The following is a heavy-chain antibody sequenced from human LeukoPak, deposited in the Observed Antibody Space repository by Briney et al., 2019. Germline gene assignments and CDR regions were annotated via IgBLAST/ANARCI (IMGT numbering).Heavy chain of an antibody. CDR2: MNPNSGNT. CDR1: GYTFTSYD. J-gene: IGHJ5*02. Sequence: GASVKVSCKASGYTFTSYDINWVRQATGQGLEWMGWMNPNSGNTNYAQKLQGRVTMTTDTSTSTAYMELRSLRSDDTAVYYCARDKAVAGTYNWFDPWGQGSLVTVSS. V-gene: IGHV1-18*01. CDR3: ARDKAVAGTYNWFDP. D-gene: IGHD6-19*01.